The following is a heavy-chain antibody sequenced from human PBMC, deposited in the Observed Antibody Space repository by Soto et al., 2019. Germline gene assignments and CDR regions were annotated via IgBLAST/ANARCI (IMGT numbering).Heavy chain of an antibody. V-gene: IGHV5-51*01. CDR3: ASRRSAGGWSPFDY. J-gene: IGHJ4*02. D-gene: IGHD3-3*01. CDR2: IYPGGSDT. Sequence: GESLKISCKGFVYSFSSYWIGWVRQTPGKGLEWMGIIYPGGSDTRYSPSFQGQVTISADKSISTAYLQWSSLKASDTAMYFCASRRSAGGWSPFDYWGQGTLVTVSS. CDR1: VYSFSSYW.